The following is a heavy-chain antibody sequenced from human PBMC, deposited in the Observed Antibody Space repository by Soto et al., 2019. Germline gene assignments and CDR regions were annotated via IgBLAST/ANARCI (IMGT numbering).Heavy chain of an antibody. CDR3: ARDLHGDYYFDY. J-gene: IGHJ4*02. D-gene: IGHD4-17*01. V-gene: IGHV1-2*02. CDR2: INPNSGGT. CDR1: GYTFTGYY. Sequence: ASVKVSCKASGYTFTGYYMHWVRQAPGQGLEWMGWINPNSGGTNYAQKFQGRVTMTRDTSINTAYMELSRLRSDDTAVYYCARDLHGDYYFDYWGQGTLVTVSS.